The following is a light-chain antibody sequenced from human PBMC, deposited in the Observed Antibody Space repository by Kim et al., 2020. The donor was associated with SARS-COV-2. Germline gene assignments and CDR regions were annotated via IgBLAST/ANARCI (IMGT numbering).Light chain of an antibody. J-gene: IGLJ3*02. Sequence: QFVLTQPPSASGTPGQRVTISCSGGRSNIGSNHVSWYQQFPGTAPKLLIYGNYQRPSGVPDRFSASMSGTSASLAISGLRSEDEADYYCAVWDDSLRGRVFGGGTQLTVL. CDR3: AVWDDSLRGRV. CDR1: RSNIGSNH. V-gene: IGLV1-47*02. CDR2: GNY.